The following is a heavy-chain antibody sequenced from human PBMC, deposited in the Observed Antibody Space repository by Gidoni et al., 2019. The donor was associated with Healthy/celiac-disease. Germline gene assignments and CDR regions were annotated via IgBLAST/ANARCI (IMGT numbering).Heavy chain of an antibody. J-gene: IGHJ3*02. CDR2: INPNRGGT. V-gene: IGHV1-2*02. CDR3: ARRLRSSDAFDI. D-gene: IGHD6-13*01. CDR1: GYTFTGYY. Sequence: QVQLVQSGAEVKKPGASVKVSCKASGYTFTGYYIHWVRQAPGQGLEWMGWINPNRGGTNYAQKFQGRVTMTRDTSISTAYMELSRLRSDDTAVYYCARRLRSSDAFDIWGQGTMVTVSS.